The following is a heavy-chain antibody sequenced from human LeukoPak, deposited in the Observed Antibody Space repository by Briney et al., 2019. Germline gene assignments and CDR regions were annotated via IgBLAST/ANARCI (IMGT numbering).Heavy chain of an antibody. Sequence: PPETLSPTCTVSGGSISNNNYYWGWIRQPPGKGLEWIVSIHNGGSTYYDPSLKSRVTTSVDTSKNQFSLKLSSVTAADTAVYYCATDRGVYSYGQEVFWGQGTLVTVSS. CDR1: GGSISNNNYY. J-gene: IGHJ4*02. D-gene: IGHD5-18*01. V-gene: IGHV4-39*07. CDR2: IHNGGST. CDR3: ATDRGVYSYGQEVF.